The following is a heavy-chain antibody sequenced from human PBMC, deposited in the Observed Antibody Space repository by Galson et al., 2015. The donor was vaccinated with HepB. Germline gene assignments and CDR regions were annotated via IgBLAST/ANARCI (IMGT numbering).Heavy chain of an antibody. V-gene: IGHV3-30-3*01. J-gene: IGHJ3*02. Sequence: SLRLSCAASGFTFSSYAMHWVRQAPGKGLEWVAVISYDGSNKYYADSVKGRFTISRDNSKNTLYLQMNSLRAEDTAVYYCAVRGVVRGGFYAFDIWGQGTMVTVSS. CDR3: AVRGVVRGGFYAFDI. CDR2: ISYDGSNK. D-gene: IGHD3-10*01. CDR1: GFTFSSYA.